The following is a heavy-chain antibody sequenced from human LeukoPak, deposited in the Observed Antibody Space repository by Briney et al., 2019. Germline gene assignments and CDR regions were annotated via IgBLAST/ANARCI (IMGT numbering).Heavy chain of an antibody. D-gene: IGHD2-2*01. CDR2: VSAYNGDT. CDR3: ARDCSTSCCPPFNY. CDR1: GYTFTSYG. V-gene: IGHV1-18*04. Sequence: ASVKVSCKASGYTFTSYGISWVRQAPGQGLDWMGWVSAYNGDTNYPQRFQGRVTMTTDASTSTAYMELRSLRSDDTAVYYCARDCSTSCCPPFNYWGQGTLVTVSS. J-gene: IGHJ4*02.